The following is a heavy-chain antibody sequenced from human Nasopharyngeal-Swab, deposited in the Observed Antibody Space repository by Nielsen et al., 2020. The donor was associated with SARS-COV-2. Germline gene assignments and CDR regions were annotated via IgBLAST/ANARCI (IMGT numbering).Heavy chain of an antibody. V-gene: IGHV4-59*01. CDR2: IYYSGST. CDR3: ARAQYSGYDYYYYMDV. J-gene: IGHJ6*03. Sequence: SETLSLTCTVSGGSISSYYWSWIRQPPGKGLEWIGYIYYSGSTNYNPSLKSRVTISVDTSKNQFSLKLCSVTAADTAVYYCARAQYSGYDYYYYMDVWGKGTMVTVSS. D-gene: IGHD5-12*01. CDR1: GGSISSYY.